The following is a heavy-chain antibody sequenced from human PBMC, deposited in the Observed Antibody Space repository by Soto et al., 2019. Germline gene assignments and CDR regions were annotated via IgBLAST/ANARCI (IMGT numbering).Heavy chain of an antibody. J-gene: IGHJ3*02. Sequence: LRLSCAASGFTFSSYAMHWVRQAPGKGLEWVAVISYDGSNKYYADSVKGRFTISRDNSKNTLYLQMNSLRAEDTAVYYCASGAYSGSYSYAFDIWGQGTMVTVSS. D-gene: IGHD1-26*01. CDR3: ASGAYSGSYSYAFDI. CDR2: ISYDGSNK. CDR1: GFTFSSYA. V-gene: IGHV3-30-3*01.